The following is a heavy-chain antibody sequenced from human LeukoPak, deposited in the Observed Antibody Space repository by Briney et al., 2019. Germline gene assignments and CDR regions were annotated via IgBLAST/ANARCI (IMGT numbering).Heavy chain of an antibody. D-gene: IGHD3-10*01. CDR3: ARVVGHYGSGNYYFDY. CDR2: ISTSGSTI. J-gene: IGHJ4*02. CDR1: GFTFSHYE. Sequence: SGGSLRLSCAASGFTFSHYEMSWVRQAPGKGLEWLSYISTSGSTIFYADSVKGRFTSSRDNAKNSLYVQMNSLRAEDTAVYYCARVVGHYGSGNYYFDYWGRGTLVTVSS. V-gene: IGHV3-48*03.